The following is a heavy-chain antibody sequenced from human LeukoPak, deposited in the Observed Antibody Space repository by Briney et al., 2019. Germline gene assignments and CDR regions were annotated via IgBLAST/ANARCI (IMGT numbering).Heavy chain of an antibody. CDR3: ARMPVALDI. V-gene: IGHV1-2*02. D-gene: IGHD2-2*01. CDR2: INPNSGGT. Sequence: ASVKVSCKVSGHTLTELSIHWVRQAPGQGLEWMGWINPNSGGTNYAQKFKGRVTMTRDTSISTVYMELNRLTSDDTAIYYCARMPVALDIWGQGTRVTVSS. J-gene: IGHJ3*02. CDR1: GHTLTELS.